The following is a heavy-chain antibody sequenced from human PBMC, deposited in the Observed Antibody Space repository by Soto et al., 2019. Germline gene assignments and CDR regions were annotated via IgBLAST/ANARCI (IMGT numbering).Heavy chain of an antibody. CDR1: GYTFTSYG. Sequence: ASGKVSCKASGYTFTSYGISWVRQAPGQGLEWMGWISAYNGNTNYAQKLQGRVTMTTDTSTSTAYMELRSLRSDDTAVYYCARARQSYYGSGSLDYWGQGNLVTVSS. CDR3: ARARQSYYGSGSLDY. J-gene: IGHJ4*02. CDR2: ISAYNGNT. V-gene: IGHV1-18*01. D-gene: IGHD3-10*01.